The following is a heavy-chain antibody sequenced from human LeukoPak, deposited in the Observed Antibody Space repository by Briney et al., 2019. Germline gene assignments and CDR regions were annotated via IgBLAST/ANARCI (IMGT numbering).Heavy chain of an antibody. CDR2: IWYDGSKE. J-gene: IGHJ5*02. V-gene: IGHV3-33*01. CDR1: GFIFKNYG. CDR3: ARGGFDP. Sequence: GRSLRLSCAASGFIFKNYGFHLVRQAPGKGLEWVAVIWYDGSKEYYGDSVKGRFTISRDNSKNTVYLQMDSLRNEDTAVYYCARGGFDPWGQGTLVTVSS.